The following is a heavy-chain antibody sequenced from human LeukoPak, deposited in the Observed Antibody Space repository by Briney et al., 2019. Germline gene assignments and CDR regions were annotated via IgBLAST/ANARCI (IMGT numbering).Heavy chain of an antibody. CDR1: GFTFSSYA. Sequence: GGSLRLSCAASGFTFSSYAMHWVRQAPGKGLEWVAVISYDGSNKYYADSVKGRFTISRDNSKNTLFLQMSSLRAEDTAVYYCAKVTLYTESSKQAFDCWGQGTLVTVSS. CDR3: AKVTLYTESSKQAFDC. CDR2: ISYDGSNK. D-gene: IGHD1-26*01. J-gene: IGHJ4*02. V-gene: IGHV3-30-3*01.